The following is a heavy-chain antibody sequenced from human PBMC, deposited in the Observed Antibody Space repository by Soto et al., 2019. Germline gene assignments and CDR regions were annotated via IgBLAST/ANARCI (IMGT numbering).Heavy chain of an antibody. V-gene: IGHV4-4*07. Sequence: SETLSLTCTVSGGSISSYHWSWIRQPAGKGLEWIGRIYTRGSTNYNPSLESRVTMSVDTSKNQLSLKLSSVTAADTAVYYCAREGRYFDSSAYPYNDVMDVWGQGTTVTVSS. J-gene: IGHJ6*02. D-gene: IGHD3-22*01. CDR1: GGSISSYH. CDR2: IYTRGST. CDR3: AREGRYFDSSAYPYNDVMDV.